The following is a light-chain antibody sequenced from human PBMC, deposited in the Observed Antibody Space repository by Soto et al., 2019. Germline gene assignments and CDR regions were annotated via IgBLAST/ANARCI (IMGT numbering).Light chain of an antibody. Sequence: QSALTQPASVSGSPGQSITISCTGTSSDVGGYNYVSWYQQHPGKAPKLLVYEVSNRPSRVSSRFSGSKSGTTASLTISGLQAEDEADYYCSSYTSHNTPWVFGGGTKLTVL. J-gene: IGLJ3*02. CDR3: SSYTSHNTPWV. CDR2: EVS. V-gene: IGLV2-14*01. CDR1: SSDVGGYNY.